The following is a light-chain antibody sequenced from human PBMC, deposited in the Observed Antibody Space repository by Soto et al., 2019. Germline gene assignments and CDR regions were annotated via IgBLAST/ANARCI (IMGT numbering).Light chain of an antibody. Sequence: QSVLTQPPSASGSPGQSVTISCTGTSSDVGGYNSVSWYQQHPGTAPKLMIYEVSKRPSGVPDRFSGSKSGNTASLTVSGLQAEDEADYYCSSYAGSNLWVFGGGTKLTVL. J-gene: IGLJ3*02. V-gene: IGLV2-8*01. CDR2: EVS. CDR1: SSDVGGYNS. CDR3: SSYAGSNLWV.